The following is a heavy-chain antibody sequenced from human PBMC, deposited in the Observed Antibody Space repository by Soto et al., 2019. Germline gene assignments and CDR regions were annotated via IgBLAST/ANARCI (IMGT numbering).Heavy chain of an antibody. Sequence: PSETLSLTCTVSGGSISSYYWSWIRQPPGKGLEWIGYIYYSGSTNYNPSLKSRVTISVDTSKNQFSLKLSSVTAADTAVYYCESVCGGAFDFWGQGSMDTVSS. J-gene: IGHJ3*01. V-gene: IGHV4-59*01. CDR2: IYYSGST. CDR1: GGSISSYY. CDR3: ESVCGGAFDF.